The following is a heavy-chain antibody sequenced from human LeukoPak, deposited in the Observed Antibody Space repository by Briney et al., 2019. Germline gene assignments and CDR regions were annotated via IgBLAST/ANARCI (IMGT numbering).Heavy chain of an antibody. Sequence: GGSLRLSCAASGFTFSKYAMSWVRQAPGKGLEWVSILDGSGRHIYYADSVKGRFTISRDNSKNTLYLQMNSLRAEDTAVYYCAKFRYYYYMDVWGKGTTVTVSS. CDR1: GFTFSKYA. CDR2: LDGSGRHI. V-gene: IGHV3-23*01. CDR3: AKFRYYYYMDV. J-gene: IGHJ6*03.